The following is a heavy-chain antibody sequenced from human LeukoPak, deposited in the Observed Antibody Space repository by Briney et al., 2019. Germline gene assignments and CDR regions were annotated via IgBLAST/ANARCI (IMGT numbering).Heavy chain of an antibody. Sequence: ASVKVSCKASGGTFSSYAISWVRQAPGQGLEWMGGIIPIFGTANYAQKFQGRVTITADESTSTAYMELSSLRSEDTAVYYCAIYGDYGGGYFNYWGQGTLVTVSS. V-gene: IGHV1-69*01. CDR3: AIYGDYGGGYFNY. J-gene: IGHJ4*02. CDR1: GGTFSSYA. D-gene: IGHD4-17*01. CDR2: IIPIFGTA.